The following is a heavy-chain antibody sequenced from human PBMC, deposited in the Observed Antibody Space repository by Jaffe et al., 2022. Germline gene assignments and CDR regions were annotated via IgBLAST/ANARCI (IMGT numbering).Heavy chain of an antibody. CDR3: ARHGNPNTMMMVFVLYWYFDV. V-gene: IGHV4-38-2*01. J-gene: IGHJ2*01. CDR1: GYSISSGYY. CDR2: MHHSGST. Sequence: QVQLQESGPGLVKTSETLSLTCAVSGYSISSGYYWGWVRQPPGKGLEWIGTMHHSGSTYYNPSLKSRVTISVDTSNNQFSLTLSSVTAADTAFYYCARHGNPNTMMMVFVLYWYFDVWGRGTLVTVSS. D-gene: IGHD3-22*01.